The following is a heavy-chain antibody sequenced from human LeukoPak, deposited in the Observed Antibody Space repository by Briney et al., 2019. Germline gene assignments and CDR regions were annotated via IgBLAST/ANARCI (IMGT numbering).Heavy chain of an antibody. D-gene: IGHD6-13*01. V-gene: IGHV4-4*02. CDR2: IYHSGST. Sequence: SETLSLTCAVSGGSISSCNWWSWVRQPPGKGLEWIGEIYHSGSTNYNPSLKSRVTISVDKSKNQFSLKLSSVTAADTAVYYCARDRAAAGNFDYWGQGTLVTVSS. J-gene: IGHJ4*02. CDR3: ARDRAAAGNFDY. CDR1: GGSISSCNW.